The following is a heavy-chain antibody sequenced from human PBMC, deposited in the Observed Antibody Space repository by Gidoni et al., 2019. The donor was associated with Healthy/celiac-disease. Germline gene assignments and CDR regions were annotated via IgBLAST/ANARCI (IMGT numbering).Heavy chain of an antibody. J-gene: IGHJ4*02. D-gene: IGHD5-18*01. CDR2: IYYSGST. V-gene: IGHV4-39*07. Sequence: QLQLQESGPGLVKPSETLSLTCTVSGGSISSSSYYWGWLRQPPGKGLEWMGSIYYSGSTYYNPSLKSRVTISVDTSKNQFSLKLSSVTAADTAVYYCARDLGGADTSWGQGTLVTVSS. CDR1: GGSISSSSYY. CDR3: ARDLGGADTS.